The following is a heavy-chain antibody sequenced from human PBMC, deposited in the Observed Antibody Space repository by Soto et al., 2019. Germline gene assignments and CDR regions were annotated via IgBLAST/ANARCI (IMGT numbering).Heavy chain of an antibody. D-gene: IGHD6-13*01. CDR3: TRVRLGSSPSSDY. CDR1: GFTFSDHY. V-gene: IGHV3-72*01. Sequence: EVQLVESGGGLVQPEGSLRLSCAASGFTFSDHYMDWVRQAPGKGLEWVGRIKNKANSYTTEYAAPVKGRFIISRDDSKNSVFLQMNLLKPADTAAYYCTRVRLGSSPSSDYWAQGILVTVSS. CDR2: IKNKANSYTT. J-gene: IGHJ4*02.